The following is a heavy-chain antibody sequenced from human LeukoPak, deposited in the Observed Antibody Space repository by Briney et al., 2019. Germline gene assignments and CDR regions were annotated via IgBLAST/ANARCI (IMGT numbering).Heavy chain of an antibody. CDR1: GFTFDTHA. Sequence: GGSLRLSCAASGFTFDTHAMSWVRQAPGKGLEWISTMSGHGHNVYYADSVKGRFTISRDNSKNTLYLHMNSLRAEDTAIYYCAEFRGMIVASYFFDYWGQGALVTVSS. CDR2: MSGHGHNV. J-gene: IGHJ4*02. D-gene: IGHD3-22*01. CDR3: AEFRGMIVASYFFDY. V-gene: IGHV3-23*01.